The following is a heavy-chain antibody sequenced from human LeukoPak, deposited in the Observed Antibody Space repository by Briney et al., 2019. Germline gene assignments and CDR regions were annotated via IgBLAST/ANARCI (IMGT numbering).Heavy chain of an antibody. CDR2: INHSGST. D-gene: IGHD4-17*01. CDR3: SKGGPHTVTTYRWFDP. CDR1: GDSISSNY. Sequence: SETLSLTCTVSGDSISSNYWSWIRQPPGKGLEWIGEINHSGSTNYNPSLKSRVTISVDTSKRQFSLKLSSVTAADTAVYYCSKGGPHTVTTYRWFDPWGQGTLVTVSS. V-gene: IGHV4-34*01. J-gene: IGHJ5*02.